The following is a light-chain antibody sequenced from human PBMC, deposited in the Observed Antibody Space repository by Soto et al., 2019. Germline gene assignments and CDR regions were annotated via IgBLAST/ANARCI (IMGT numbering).Light chain of an antibody. J-gene: IGKJ1*01. CDR1: ESLIGW. Sequence: DMKLNQARSPLSASVGDTVTISCRASESLIGWLAWYQQRPGSAPKLLIYDASSLEGGVPSRFTGGGSGTEFSLTIASLQPDDFGTYYCQQYKSYPWTFGQGTKVDIK. CDR2: DAS. CDR3: QQYKSYPWT. V-gene: IGKV1-5*01.